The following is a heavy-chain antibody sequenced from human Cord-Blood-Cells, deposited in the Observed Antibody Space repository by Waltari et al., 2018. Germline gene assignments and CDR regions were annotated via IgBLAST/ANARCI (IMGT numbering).Heavy chain of an antibody. CDR2: IYPGDSDT. V-gene: IGHV5-51*01. D-gene: IGHD5-18*01. CDR3: ARLADTAMVTYYFDY. J-gene: IGHJ4*02. CDR1: GYSFTSYS. Sequence: EVQLVQSGAAVKMPGASPKSSCKGSGYSFTSYSPGRVRQLPGNGLGRMGIIYPGDSDTRYSPAFQGQVTISAAKSISTAYLQWSSLKASDTAMYYWARLADTAMVTYYFDYWGQGTLVTVSS.